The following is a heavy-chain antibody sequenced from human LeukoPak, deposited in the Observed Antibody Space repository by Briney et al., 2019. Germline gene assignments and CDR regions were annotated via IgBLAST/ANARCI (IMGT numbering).Heavy chain of an antibody. D-gene: IGHD6-19*01. Sequence: PSQTLSLTCTVSGGSISSGDYYWSWIRQSPGKGLEWIGYIYYSGSTYYNPSLKSRVTLSIDTSKNHFSLRLSSMTAADTAVYYCARGAPYSSGWLAGYWGQGTLVTVSS. CDR3: ARGAPYSSGWLAGY. CDR2: IYYSGST. J-gene: IGHJ4*02. V-gene: IGHV4-30-4*01. CDR1: GGSISSGDYY.